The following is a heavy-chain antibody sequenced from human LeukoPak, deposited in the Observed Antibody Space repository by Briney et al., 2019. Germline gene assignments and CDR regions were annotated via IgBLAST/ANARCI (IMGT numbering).Heavy chain of an antibody. CDR3: ARCGYSYGHFDY. J-gene: IGHJ4*02. CDR2: INLNSGGT. V-gene: IGHV1-2*02. Sequence: GASVKVSCKASGYSFTDYFIHWVLQAPGQGLEWMGWINLNSGGTNYAQKFQARVTMTSDTSISTVYMELSSLRSDDTAVYYCARCGYSYGHFDYWGQGTPVTVSS. CDR1: GYSFTDYF. D-gene: IGHD5-18*01.